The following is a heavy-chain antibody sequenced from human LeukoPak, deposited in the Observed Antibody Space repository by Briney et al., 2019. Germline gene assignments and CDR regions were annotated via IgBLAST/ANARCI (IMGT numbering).Heavy chain of an antibody. CDR3: ARRSNIAAAGTRVAFDI. CDR1: GGSISSSSYY. Sequence: SETLSLTCTVSGGSISSSSYYWGWIRQPPGKGLEWIGSIYYSGSTYYNPSLKSRVTISVDTSKNQFSLKLSSVTAADTAVYYCARRSNIAAAGTRVAFDIWGQGTMVTVSS. J-gene: IGHJ3*02. D-gene: IGHD6-13*01. V-gene: IGHV4-39*01. CDR2: IYYSGST.